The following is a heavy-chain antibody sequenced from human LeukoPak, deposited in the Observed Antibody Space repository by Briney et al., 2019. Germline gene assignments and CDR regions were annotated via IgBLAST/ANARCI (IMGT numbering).Heavy chain of an antibody. CDR2: IYPGDSDT. V-gene: IGHV5-51*01. CDR3: ARRLIRTEGYYFDY. D-gene: IGHD3-10*01. Sequence: GESLKISCKGSGYSFTSYWIGWVRQLPGKGLEWMGIIYPGDSDTRYSPSFQGQVTISADKSIITAYLQWSSLKASDTTMYYCARRLIRTEGYYFDYWGQGTLVTVSS. CDR1: GYSFTSYW. J-gene: IGHJ4*02.